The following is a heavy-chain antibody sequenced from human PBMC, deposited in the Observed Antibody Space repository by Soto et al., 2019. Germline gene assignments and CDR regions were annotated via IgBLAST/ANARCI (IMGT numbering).Heavy chain of an antibody. Sequence: ASVKVSCKASGYTFTSYAMHWVRQAPGQRLEWMGWINAGNGNTKYSQKFQGRVTITRDTSASTAYMELSSLRSEDTAVYYCARDWFTMVRGVIITSWFDPWGQGTLVTVS. J-gene: IGHJ5*02. CDR1: GYTFTSYA. CDR2: INAGNGNT. V-gene: IGHV1-3*01. CDR3: ARDWFTMVRGVIITSWFDP. D-gene: IGHD3-10*01.